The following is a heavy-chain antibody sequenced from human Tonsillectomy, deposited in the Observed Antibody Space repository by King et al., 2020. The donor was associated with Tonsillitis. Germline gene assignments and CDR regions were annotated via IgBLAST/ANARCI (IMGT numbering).Heavy chain of an antibody. J-gene: IGHJ4*02. V-gene: IGHV3-30*01. D-gene: IGHD6-19*01. CDR1: GFTFSSYA. CDR3: ATIAVAGDFDY. CDR2: ISYDGSNK. Sequence: VHLVESGGGVVQPGRSLRLSCAASGFTFSSYAMHWVLQAPGKGLECVAVISYDGSNKYYADSVKGRFTISRDNSKNTLYLQMNSLRAEDTAVYYCATIAVAGDFDYWGQGTLVTVSS.